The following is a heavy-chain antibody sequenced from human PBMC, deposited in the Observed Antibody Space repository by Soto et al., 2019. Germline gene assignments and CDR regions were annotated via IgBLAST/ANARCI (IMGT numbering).Heavy chain of an antibody. CDR2: IYHSGST. D-gene: IGHD2-15*01. CDR1: GGSISSSNW. V-gene: IGHV4-4*02. CDR3: ARGNYSGGSCHLDY. J-gene: IGHJ4*02. Sequence: QVQLQESGPGLVKPSGTLSLTCAVSGGSISSSNWWSWVRQPPGKGLEWIGEIYHSGSTNYNPSLKSRVTISVDKFKNQLSLKLSSVTSADTGVYYFARGNYSGGSCHLDYWGQGLLVTVSS.